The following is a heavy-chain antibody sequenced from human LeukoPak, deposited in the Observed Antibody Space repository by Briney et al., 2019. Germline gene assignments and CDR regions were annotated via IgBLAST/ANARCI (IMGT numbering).Heavy chain of an antibody. V-gene: IGHV1-2*02. CDR3: ARDGVAGSSDAFDI. CDR2: IDPYSGGT. D-gene: IGHD6-19*01. CDR1: GYTFIGYY. J-gene: IGHJ3*02. Sequence: ASVKVSCKASGYTFIGYYMHWVRQAPGQGLEWMGWIDPYSGGTHFAQRFQGRVSMTLDTSISTAYMELTRLTSDDTVVYYCARDGVAGSSDAFDIWGQGTMVTVSA.